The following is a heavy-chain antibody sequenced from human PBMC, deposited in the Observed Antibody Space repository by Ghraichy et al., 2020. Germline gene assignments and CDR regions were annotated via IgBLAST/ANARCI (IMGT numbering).Heavy chain of an antibody. CDR2: ISYDGSNK. CDR3: AREYYDFWSGYYTSDY. V-gene: IGHV3-30*04. D-gene: IGHD3-3*01. Sequence: GGSLRLSCAASGFTFSSYAMHWVRQAPGKGLEWVAVISYDGSNKYYADSVKGRFTISRDNSKNTLYLQMNSLRAEDTAVYYCAREYYDFWSGYYTSDYWGQGTLVTVSS. CDR1: GFTFSSYA. J-gene: IGHJ4*02.